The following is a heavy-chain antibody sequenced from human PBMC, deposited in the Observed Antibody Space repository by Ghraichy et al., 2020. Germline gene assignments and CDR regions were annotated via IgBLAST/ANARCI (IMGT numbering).Heavy chain of an antibody. CDR3: ARDGKVVTAGPFVDY. D-gene: IGHD2-21*02. CDR2: INPNSGGT. CDR1: GYTFTGYY. J-gene: IGHJ4*02. Sequence: ASVKVSCKASGYTFTGYYMHWVRQAPGQGLEWMGWINPNSGGTNYAQKFQGRVTMTRDTSISTAYMELSRLRSDDTAVYYCARDGKVVTAGPFVDYWGQGTLVTVSS. V-gene: IGHV1-2*02.